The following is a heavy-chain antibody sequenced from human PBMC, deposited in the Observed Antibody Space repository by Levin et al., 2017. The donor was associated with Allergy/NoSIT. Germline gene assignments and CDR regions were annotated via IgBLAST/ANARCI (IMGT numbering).Heavy chain of an antibody. Sequence: GGSLRLSCAASGFTFRNYWMHWVRQAPGKGLVWVSRVNSDGSSTSYADSVKGRFTISRDNAKNTLYLQMNSLRAEDTAVYYCTRDGTYGLFDYWGQGTLVTVSS. D-gene: IGHD4-17*01. CDR1: GFTFRNYW. CDR2: VNSDGSST. CDR3: TRDGTYGLFDY. V-gene: IGHV3-74*01. J-gene: IGHJ4*02.